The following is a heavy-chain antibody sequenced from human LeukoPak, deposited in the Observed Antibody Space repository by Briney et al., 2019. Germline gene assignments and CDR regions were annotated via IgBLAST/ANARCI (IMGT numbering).Heavy chain of an antibody. CDR2: ISTTGTTI. V-gene: IGHV3-48*02. CDR3: AKDRSYYGPFDY. Sequence: GGSLRLSCAASGFTFSAYHINWVRQAPGKGLEWISYISTTGTTIHYADSVKGRFAISRDNAKSSLYLQMNSLRDEDTAVYYCAKDRSYYGPFDYWGQGTLVTVSS. D-gene: IGHD1-26*01. CDR1: GFTFSAYH. J-gene: IGHJ4*02.